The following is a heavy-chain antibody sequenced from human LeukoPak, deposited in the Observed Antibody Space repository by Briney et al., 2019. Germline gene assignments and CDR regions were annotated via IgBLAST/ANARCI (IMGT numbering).Heavy chain of an antibody. CDR1: GFTFSSYA. V-gene: IGHV3-23*01. J-gene: IGHJ3*02. D-gene: IGHD3-22*01. Sequence: PGGSLRLSCAASGFTFSSYAMSWVRQAPGKGLEWVSAISGSGGSTYYADSVKGRFTISRDNSKNTLYLQMNSLRAEDTAVYYCAKEELMYYYDSSGYLDAFDIWGQGTMVTVSS. CDR2: ISGSGGST. CDR3: AKEELMYYYDSSGYLDAFDI.